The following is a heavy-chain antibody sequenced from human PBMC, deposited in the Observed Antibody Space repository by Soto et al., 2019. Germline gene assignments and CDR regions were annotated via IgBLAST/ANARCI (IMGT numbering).Heavy chain of an antibody. CDR1: GFIFSRYS. Sequence: PGGSLRLSCAVSGFIFSRYSMNWVRQAPGKGLEWVSSIGTSGSYIYDTDSVKGRFTISRDNSKNTLYLQMNSLRAEDTAVYYCAKGVIKIVVPLHWFDPWGQGTLVTVSS. V-gene: IGHV3-21*01. CDR2: IGTSGSYI. CDR3: AKGVIKIVVPLHWFDP. D-gene: IGHD3-22*01. J-gene: IGHJ5*02.